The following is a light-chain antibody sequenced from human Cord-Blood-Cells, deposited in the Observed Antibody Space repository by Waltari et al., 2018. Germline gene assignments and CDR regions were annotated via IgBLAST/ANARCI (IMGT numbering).Light chain of an antibody. J-gene: IGLJ3*02. V-gene: IGLV2-14*01. CDR3: SSYTSSSTRV. Sequence: QSALTQPASVSGSPGQSITISCTGTSSDVGGYNYVSWYQQHPGKAPKLMIYDVSKRPAGVANRFSGSKSGNTASLRISGLQAEDEADYYCSSYTSSSTRVFGGGTKLTVL. CDR2: DVS. CDR1: SSDVGGYNY.